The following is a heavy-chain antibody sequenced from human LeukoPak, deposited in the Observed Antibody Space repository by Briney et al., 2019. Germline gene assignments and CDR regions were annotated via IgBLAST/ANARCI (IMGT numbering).Heavy chain of an antibody. D-gene: IGHD4-11*01. CDR2: IVVGSGNT. J-gene: IGHJ6*02. CDR3: AAGLRGPTVTGKYYYYGMDV. CDR1: GFTFSKSA. Sequence: SVKVSGKPSGFTFSKSALQGVRQSRGQRLEWIGWIVVGSGNTDYAQKFQERVTITRVMFTSTAYMELSSLRSEDTAVYYCAAGLRGPTVTGKYYYYGMDVWGQGTAVTVSS. V-gene: IGHV1-58*01.